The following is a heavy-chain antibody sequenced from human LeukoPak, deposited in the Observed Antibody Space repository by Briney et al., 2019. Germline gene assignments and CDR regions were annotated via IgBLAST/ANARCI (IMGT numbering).Heavy chain of an antibody. V-gene: IGHV3-30*18. D-gene: IGHD7-27*01. CDR3: AKDRKLGPADYYFDY. CDR1: GFTFSRYG. CDR2: ISNDGSDK. J-gene: IGHJ4*02. Sequence: GRSLRLSCAASGFTFSRYGMHWVRQAPGKGLEWVAVISNDGSDKKYADSVKGRFTISRDNSKNTLYLQMNSLRAEDTAVYYCAKDRKLGPADYYFDYWGQGTPVTVSS.